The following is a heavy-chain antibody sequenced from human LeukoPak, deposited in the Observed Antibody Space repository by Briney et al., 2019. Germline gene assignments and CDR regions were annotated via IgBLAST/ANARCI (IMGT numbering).Heavy chain of an antibody. CDR1: GGTFSSYA. J-gene: IGHJ4*02. V-gene: IGHV1-69*13. CDR3: ARGILPGIAAAAPFDY. D-gene: IGHD6-13*01. Sequence: SVKVSCKASGGTFSSYAISWVRQAPGQGLEWMGGIIPIFGTANYAQKFQGRVTITADESTSTAYMELSSLRSEDTAVYYCARGILPGIAAAAPFDYWGQGTLVTVSS. CDR2: IIPIFGTA.